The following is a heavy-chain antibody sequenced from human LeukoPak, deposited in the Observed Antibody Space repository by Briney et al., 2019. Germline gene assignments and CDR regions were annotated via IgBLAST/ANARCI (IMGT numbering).Heavy chain of an antibody. CDR2: IYSGGST. CDR1: GFTVSSNY. D-gene: IGHD6-6*01. Sequence: GGSLRLSCAASGFTVSSNYMSWVRQAPGKGLEWVSVIYSGGSTYYADSVKGRFTISRDNSKNTLYLQMNSLRAEDTAVYYCARDLIAVRPGWFDPWGQGSLVTVSS. J-gene: IGHJ5*02. V-gene: IGHV3-53*01. CDR3: ARDLIAVRPGWFDP.